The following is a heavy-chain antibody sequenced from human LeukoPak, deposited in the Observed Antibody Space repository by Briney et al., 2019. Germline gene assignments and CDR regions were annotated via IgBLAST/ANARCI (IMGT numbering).Heavy chain of an antibody. V-gene: IGHV4-59*01. Sequence: SETPSLTCTVSGGSISSYYWSWVRQPPGKGLEWIGNIYYSGSTNYNPSLTSRVTMSVDTSKNQFFLKLRYVTSADTAVYYCARADPGLFDPWGQGTLVTVSS. CDR2: IYYSGST. CDR1: GGSISSYY. J-gene: IGHJ5*02. CDR3: ARADPGLFDP.